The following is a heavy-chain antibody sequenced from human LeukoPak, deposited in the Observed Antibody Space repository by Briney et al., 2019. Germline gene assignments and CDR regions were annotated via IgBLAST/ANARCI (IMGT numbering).Heavy chain of an antibody. J-gene: IGHJ4*02. CDR2: IYYTGST. D-gene: IGHD1-26*01. Sequence: AEILLITCTVAGGFVRGYYWSWIRQCPGKGLEWIGYIYYTGSTNYIPTLKSRVTISVDTSKNQFSLKLTSVTASDTAVYYCARGKTGSHGDYWGQGTLVTVSS. CDR3: ARGKTGSHGDY. CDR1: GGFVRGYY. V-gene: IGHV4-59*02.